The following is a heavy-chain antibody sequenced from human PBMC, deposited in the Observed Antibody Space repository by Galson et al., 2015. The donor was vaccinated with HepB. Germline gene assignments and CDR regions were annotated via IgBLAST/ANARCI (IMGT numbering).Heavy chain of an antibody. Sequence: SLRLSCAASGFTFNSYTMTWVRQAPGKGLEWVSSISSSSKYIYYADSVKGRFNISRDNAKSSLFLQMDSVRAEDTAVYYCARVFDFWSSPSNYKYYMDVWGKWTSVTVSS. CDR3: ARVFDFWSSPSNYKYYMDV. D-gene: IGHD3-3*01. CDR1: GFTFNSYT. J-gene: IGHJ6*03. CDR2: ISSSSKYI. V-gene: IGHV3-21*01.